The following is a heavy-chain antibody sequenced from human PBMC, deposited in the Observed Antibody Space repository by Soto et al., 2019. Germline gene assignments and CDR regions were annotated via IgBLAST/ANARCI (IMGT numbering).Heavy chain of an antibody. CDR1: GFTFSSYA. CDR3: AKDPAHGSGSYYFDY. V-gene: IGHV3-23*01. Sequence: GGSLRLSCAASGFTFSSYAMSWVRQAPGKGLEWVSAISGSGGSTHYADSVKGRFTISRDNSKNTLYLQMNSLRAEDTAVYYCAKDPAHGSGSYYFDYWGQGTLVTVSS. D-gene: IGHD3-10*01. CDR2: ISGSGGST. J-gene: IGHJ4*02.